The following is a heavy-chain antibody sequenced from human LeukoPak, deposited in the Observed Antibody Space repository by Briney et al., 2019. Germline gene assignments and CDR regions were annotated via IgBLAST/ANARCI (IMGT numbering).Heavy chain of an antibody. CDR2: MNPNSGNT. D-gene: IGHD5-24*01. CDR1: GYTFTSYD. J-gene: IGHJ6*02. V-gene: IGHV1-8*01. CDR3: ARELGWLQSISGPHYYYYGMDV. Sequence: AASVKVSCKAPGYTFTSYDINWVRQATGQGREWMGWMNPNSGNTGYAQKFQGRVTMTRNTSISTAYMELSSLRSEDTAVYYCARELGWLQSISGPHYYYYGMDVWGQGTTVTVSS.